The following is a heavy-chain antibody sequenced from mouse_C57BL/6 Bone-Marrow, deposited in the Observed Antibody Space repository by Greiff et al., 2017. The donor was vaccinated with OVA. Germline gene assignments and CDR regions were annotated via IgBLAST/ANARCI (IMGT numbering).Heavy chain of an antibody. V-gene: IGHV1-64*01. CDR2: IHPNSGST. Sequence: QVQLQQPGAELVKPGASVKLSCKASGYTFTSYWMHWVKQRPGQGLEWIGMIHPNSGSTNYNEKFKSKATLTVDKSSSTAYMQLSSLTSEDSAVYYCARRVLRSWYLDVWGTGTTVTVSS. CDR3: ARRVLRSWYLDV. J-gene: IGHJ1*03. D-gene: IGHD1-1*01. CDR1: GYTFTSYW.